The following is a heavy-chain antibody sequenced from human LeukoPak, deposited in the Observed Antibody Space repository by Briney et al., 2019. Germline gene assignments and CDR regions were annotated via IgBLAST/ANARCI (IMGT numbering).Heavy chain of an antibody. Sequence: SETLSLTRTVSGGSISSYYWSWIRQPPGKGLEWIGYIYYSGSTNYNPSLKSRVTISVDRSKNQFSLKLSSVTAADTAVYYCARVGSLEWSDAFDIWGQGTMVTVSS. D-gene: IGHD3-3*01. CDR2: IYYSGST. V-gene: IGHV4-59*12. CDR3: ARVGSLEWSDAFDI. CDR1: GGSISSYY. J-gene: IGHJ3*02.